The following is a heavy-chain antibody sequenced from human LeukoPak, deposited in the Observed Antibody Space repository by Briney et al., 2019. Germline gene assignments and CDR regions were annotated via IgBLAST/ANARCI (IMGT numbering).Heavy chain of an antibody. Sequence: GGSLRLSCAASGFTFSSYAMHWVRQAPGKGLEWVAVISYDGSNKYYADSVRGRFTISRDNSKNTLYLQMNSLRAEDTAVYYCARDPIAAAGTGYFDYWGQGTLVTVSS. V-gene: IGHV3-30-3*01. J-gene: IGHJ4*02. CDR1: GFTFSSYA. D-gene: IGHD6-13*01. CDR3: ARDPIAAAGTGYFDY. CDR2: ISYDGSNK.